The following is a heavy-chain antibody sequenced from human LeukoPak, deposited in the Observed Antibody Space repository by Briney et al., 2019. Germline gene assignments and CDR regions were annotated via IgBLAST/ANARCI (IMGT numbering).Heavy chain of an antibody. CDR2: INHSGST. D-gene: IGHD3-3*01. Sequence: SETLSLTCAVYGGSFSGYYWSWIRQPPGKGLEWIGEINHSGSTNYNPSLKSRVTISVDTSKNQFSLKLSSVTAADTAVYYCARALNVFRSGYYAIKGIHNWFDPWGQGTLVTVSS. V-gene: IGHV4-34*01. J-gene: IGHJ5*02. CDR3: ARALNVFRSGYYAIKGIHNWFDP. CDR1: GGSFSGYY.